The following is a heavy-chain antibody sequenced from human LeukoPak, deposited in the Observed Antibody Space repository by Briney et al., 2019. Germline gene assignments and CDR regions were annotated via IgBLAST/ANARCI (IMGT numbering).Heavy chain of an antibody. V-gene: IGHV3-30*02. CDR3: AKEITMVRGVLDYFDY. Sequence: GGSLRLSCAASGFTFSSYGMHWVRQAPGKGLEWVAIIRYDGSNKYYADSVKGRFTISRDNSKNTLYLQMNSLRAEDTAVYYCAKEITMVRGVLDYFDYWGQGTLVTVSS. CDR2: IRYDGSNK. D-gene: IGHD3-10*01. CDR1: GFTFSSYG. J-gene: IGHJ4*02.